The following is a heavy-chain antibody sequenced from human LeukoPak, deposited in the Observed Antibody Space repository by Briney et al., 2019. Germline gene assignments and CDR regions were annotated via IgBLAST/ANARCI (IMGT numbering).Heavy chain of an antibody. D-gene: IGHD6-13*01. Sequence: RGSLRLSCAASGFTFSSYSMNWVRQAPGKGLEWVSSISSSSSYIYYADSVKGRFTISRDNAKNSLYLQMNSLRAEDTAVYYCARAYSSSWYYFDYWGQGTLVTVSS. V-gene: IGHV3-21*01. CDR1: GFTFSSYS. CDR2: ISSSSSYI. J-gene: IGHJ4*02. CDR3: ARAYSSSWYYFDY.